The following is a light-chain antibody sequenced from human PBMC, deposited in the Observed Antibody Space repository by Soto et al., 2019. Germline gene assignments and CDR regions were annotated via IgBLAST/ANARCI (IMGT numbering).Light chain of an antibody. CDR3: KQRSNLIT. CDR1: QSVGSD. Sequence: EIVMTRSRATLSVSRGERATLSCRASQSVGSDLAGYQQQPGHAPRVLIYAASNRATGIQARFSGSGSGTDSTLTIRSLEPEDFAVYYCKQRSNLITCGQGTRLEIK. CDR2: AAS. V-gene: IGKV3-11*01. J-gene: IGKJ5*01.